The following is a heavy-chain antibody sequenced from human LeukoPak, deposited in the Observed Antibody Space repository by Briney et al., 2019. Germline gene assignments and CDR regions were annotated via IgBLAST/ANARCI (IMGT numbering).Heavy chain of an antibody. V-gene: IGHV1-46*01. CDR1: GYTLTSCY. CDR2: IDPGGGST. CDR3: ARAKAAGKGFDFDY. Sequence: EASVKVSCKASGYTLTSCYVHWVRQAPGQGFEWMGQIDPGGGSTTYAQKFQGRVTITADESTSTAYMELSSLRSEDTAVYYCARAKAAGKGFDFDYWGQGTLVTVSS. D-gene: IGHD6-13*01. J-gene: IGHJ4*02.